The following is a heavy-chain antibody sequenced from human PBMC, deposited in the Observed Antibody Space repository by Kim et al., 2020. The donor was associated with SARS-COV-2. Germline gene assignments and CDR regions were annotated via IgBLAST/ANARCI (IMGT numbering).Heavy chain of an antibody. Sequence: GGSLRLSCAASGFTVSSNYMSWVRQAPGKGLEWVARIYSSGSTYYTESVKGRFTISRDISKNTLYLQMNSLRAEDTAVYYGADAMVRGVSRTGGMDVWG. D-gene: IGHD3-10*01. CDR1: GFTVSSNY. CDR3: ADAMVRGVSRTGGMDV. J-gene: IGHJ6*02. CDR2: IYSSGST. V-gene: IGHV3-53*01.